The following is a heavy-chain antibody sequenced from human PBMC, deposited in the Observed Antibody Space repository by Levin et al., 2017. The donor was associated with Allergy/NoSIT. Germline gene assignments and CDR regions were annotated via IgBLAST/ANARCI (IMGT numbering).Heavy chain of an antibody. Sequence: PGGSLRLSCAASGFTFSSYEMNWVRRAPGKGLEWVSYISSTGSTIYSADSVKGRFTISRDNAKNSLYLRMNSLRAEDTAVYYCARQLGNFWSGYNYFDYWGQGTLVTVSS. J-gene: IGHJ4*02. CDR1: GFTFSSYE. CDR3: ARQLGNFWSGYNYFDY. V-gene: IGHV3-48*03. D-gene: IGHD3-3*01. CDR2: ISSTGSTI.